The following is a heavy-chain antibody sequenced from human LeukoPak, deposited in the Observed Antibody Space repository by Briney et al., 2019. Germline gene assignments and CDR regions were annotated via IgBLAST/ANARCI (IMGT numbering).Heavy chain of an antibody. Sequence: ASVKVSCKASGYTFTGYYIHWVRQAPGQGLEWMGWINPNSGVTHYPQKFQGRVTMTRDTSSSTAYMELKRLASDDTAVYYCARAEISVTTGDLDLWGQGALVIVSS. D-gene: IGHD4-17*01. J-gene: IGHJ5*02. V-gene: IGHV1-2*02. CDR1: GYTFTGYY. CDR2: INPNSGVT. CDR3: ARAEISVTTGDLDL.